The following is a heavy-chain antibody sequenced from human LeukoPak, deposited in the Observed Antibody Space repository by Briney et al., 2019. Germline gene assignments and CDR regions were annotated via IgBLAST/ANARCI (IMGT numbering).Heavy chain of an antibody. V-gene: IGHV4-59*08. Sequence: SETLSLTYTVSGGSISSYYWSWIRQPPGKGLEWIAYISDIGSINYNPSLKSRVTISLDTSKNQFSLKLSSVTAADTAVYYCAGHHPRNTVDFWGQGTLVTVSS. CDR1: GGSISSYY. D-gene: IGHD2/OR15-2a*01. CDR2: ISDIGSI. CDR3: AGHHPRNTVDF. J-gene: IGHJ4*02.